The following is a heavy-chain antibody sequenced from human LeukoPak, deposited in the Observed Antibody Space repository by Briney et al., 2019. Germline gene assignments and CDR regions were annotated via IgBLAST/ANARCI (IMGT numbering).Heavy chain of an antibody. CDR1: GYTFTTYF. Sequence: VASVKVSCKASGYTFTTYFMHWVRQAPGQGLEWMGIINPSGGSTSYAQKFQGRVTMTRDTSTSTFYMELSSLRFEDTAVYYCARDSGHTSSWNSNGLGYWGQGTLVTVSS. CDR3: ARDSGHTSSWNSNGLGY. J-gene: IGHJ4*02. D-gene: IGHD6-13*01. CDR2: INPSGGST. V-gene: IGHV1-46*01.